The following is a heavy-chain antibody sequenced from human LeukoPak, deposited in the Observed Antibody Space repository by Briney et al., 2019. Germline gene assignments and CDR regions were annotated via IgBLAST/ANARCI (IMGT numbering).Heavy chain of an antibody. J-gene: IGHJ4*02. V-gene: IGHV4-61*01. CDR2: IYYSGST. CDR3: ARVSYGDYYFDY. Sequence: SETLSLTCTVSGGSVSSGSYYWSWIRQPPGKGLEWIGYIYYSGSTNYNPSLKSRVTISVDTSKNQLSLKLSSVTAADTAVYYCARVSYGDYYFDYWGQGTLVTVSS. D-gene: IGHD4-17*01. CDR1: GGSVSSGSYY.